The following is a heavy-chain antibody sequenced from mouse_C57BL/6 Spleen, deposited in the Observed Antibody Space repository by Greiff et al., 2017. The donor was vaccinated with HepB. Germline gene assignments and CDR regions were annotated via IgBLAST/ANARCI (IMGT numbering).Heavy chain of an antibody. V-gene: IGHV1-69*01. CDR2: IDPSDSYT. Sequence: QVQLKQPGAELVMPGASVKLSCKASGYTFTSYWMHWVKQRPGQGLEWIGEIDPSDSYTNYNQKFKGKSTLTVDKSSSTAYMQLSSLTSEDSAVYYCASWAWFAYWGQGTLVTVSA. CDR3: ASWAWFAY. D-gene: IGHD4-1*01. CDR1: GYTFTSYW. J-gene: IGHJ3*01.